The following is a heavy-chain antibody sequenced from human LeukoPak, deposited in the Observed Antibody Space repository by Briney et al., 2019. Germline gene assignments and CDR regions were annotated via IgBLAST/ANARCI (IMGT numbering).Heavy chain of an antibody. CDR3: ARVTGDRRGHAFDI. V-gene: IGHV1-2*02. J-gene: IGHJ3*02. Sequence: GASVKVSCKASGYTFTGYYMHWVRQAPGQGLGWMGWINPNSGGTNYAQKFQGRVTMTRDTSISTAYMELSRLRADDTAVYYCARVTGDRRGHAFDIWGQGTMVTVSS. CDR1: GYTFTGYY. CDR2: INPNSGGT. D-gene: IGHD7-27*01.